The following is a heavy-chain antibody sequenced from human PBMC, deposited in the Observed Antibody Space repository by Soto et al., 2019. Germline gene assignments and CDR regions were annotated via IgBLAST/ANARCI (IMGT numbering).Heavy chain of an antibody. Sequence: TVAEGSIRGVGDRRSINHQHPGKCLEWIGYSYYSGSTYYNPSLKSRVTISVDTSKNQFSLKLSSVTAADTAVYYCARESNDYDSSGFMMAYWVQGTLVPVSS. CDR1: EGSIRGVGDR. J-gene: IGHJ4*02. CDR3: ARESNDYDSSGFMMAY. CDR2: SYYSGST. D-gene: IGHD3-22*01. V-gene: IGHV4-31*03.